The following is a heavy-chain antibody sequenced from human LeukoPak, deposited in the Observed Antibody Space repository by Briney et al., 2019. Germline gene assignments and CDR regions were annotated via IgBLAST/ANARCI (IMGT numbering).Heavy chain of an antibody. J-gene: IGHJ3*02. V-gene: IGHV1-69*13. CDR3: ARGVHPLRLGAFDI. Sequence: ASVKVSCKASGYTFTSYAISWVRQAPGQGLEWMGGIIPIFGTANYAQKFQGRVTITADESTSTAYMELSSLRSEDTAVYYCARGVHPLRLGAFDIWGQGTMVTVSS. CDR2: IIPIFGTA. CDR1: GYTFTSYA. D-gene: IGHD6-19*01.